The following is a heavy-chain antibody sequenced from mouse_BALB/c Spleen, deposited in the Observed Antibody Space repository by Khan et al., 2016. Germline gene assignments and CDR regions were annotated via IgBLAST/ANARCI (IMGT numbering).Heavy chain of an antibody. V-gene: IGHV3-2*02. CDR1: GYSITSDYA. CDR2: ISYSGTT. Sequence: EVQLQESGPGLVKPSQSLSLTCTVTGYSITSDYAWNWIRQFPGNKLEWMGYISYSGTTRYNPSLKSRISITRDKSKNQFFLQLNSVTTEDTATYYCALRGWYGYYFDSWGQGTTLTVSS. J-gene: IGHJ2*01. CDR3: ALRGWYGYYFDS. D-gene: IGHD2-10*02.